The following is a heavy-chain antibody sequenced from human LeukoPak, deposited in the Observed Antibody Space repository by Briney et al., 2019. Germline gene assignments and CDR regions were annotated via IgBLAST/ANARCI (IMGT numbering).Heavy chain of an antibody. CDR1: GFTFDDYD. Sequence: GGSLRLSCAVSGFTFDDYDMSWVRQAPGKGPEWVCAINWSGGNTAYAASVKGRFTISRDNTKNSLYLQMNSLRAEDTALYYCARDRLFDSYNYYMDVWGQGTLVTVSS. D-gene: IGHD2-21*01. J-gene: IGHJ6*03. CDR3: ARDRLFDSYNYYMDV. V-gene: IGHV3-20*04. CDR2: INWSGGNT.